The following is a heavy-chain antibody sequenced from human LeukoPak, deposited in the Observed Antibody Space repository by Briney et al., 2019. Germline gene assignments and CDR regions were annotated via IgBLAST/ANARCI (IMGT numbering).Heavy chain of an antibody. CDR3: ARGGYYGSGNDFRFDP. D-gene: IGHD3-10*01. CDR1: GYSITSGYY. Sequence: PSETLSLTRIVSGYSITSGYYWGWIRQPPGKGLEWIGYIYYSGSTNYKPSLKSRVTISVDTSKNQFSLKLSSVTAADTAVYYCARGGYYGSGNDFRFDPWGQGTLVTVSS. J-gene: IGHJ5*02. V-gene: IGHV4-61*01. CDR2: IYYSGST.